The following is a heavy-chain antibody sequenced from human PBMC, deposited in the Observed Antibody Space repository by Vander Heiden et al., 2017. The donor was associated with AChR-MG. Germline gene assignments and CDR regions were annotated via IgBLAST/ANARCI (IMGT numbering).Heavy chain of an antibody. J-gene: IGHJ4*02. D-gene: IGHD6-13*01. CDR1: GGSISSDRYW. CDR3: VTGTYMSSSWSFDF. CDR2: ISNDGNT. V-gene: IGHV4-39*01. Sequence: QPLLQESAPGLVKSSVTLSLTCTVSGGSISSDRYWGGGLRQPPGQGLEWIGSISNDGNTFYSPSLKSRVAVSVDTSKNQFSRRLSSVTAADTALYYCVTGTYMSSSWSFDFWGQGTLVTVSS.